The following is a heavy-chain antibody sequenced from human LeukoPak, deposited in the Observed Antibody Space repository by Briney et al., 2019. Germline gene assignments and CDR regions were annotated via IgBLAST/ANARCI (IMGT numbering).Heavy chain of an antibody. CDR3: ASYLV. V-gene: IGHV3-9*01. CDR1: GFTFDDYA. CDR2: ISWNSGSI. Sequence: PGGSLRLSCAASGFTFDDYAMHWVRQAPGKGLEWVSGISWNSGSIGYADSVKGRFTISRHNSKNTLYLQMNSLRAEDTAVYYCASYLVWGQGTLVTVSS. D-gene: IGHD3-16*02. J-gene: IGHJ4*02.